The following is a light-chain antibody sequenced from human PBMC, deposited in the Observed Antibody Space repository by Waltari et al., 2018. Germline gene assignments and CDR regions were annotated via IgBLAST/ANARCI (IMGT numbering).Light chain of an antibody. CDR1: QSVSTS. J-gene: IGKJ4*02. V-gene: IGKV3-15*01. Sequence: ERVMTQSPATLSVSPGERATLYCRASQSVSTSLAWYQQKPGQAPRLLIYGVSTRATGITARCSSSGAGTEFTITINSLQSEDFAVYCCTQYNSWRTFGGGTKVEIK. CDR2: GVS. CDR3: TQYNSWRT.